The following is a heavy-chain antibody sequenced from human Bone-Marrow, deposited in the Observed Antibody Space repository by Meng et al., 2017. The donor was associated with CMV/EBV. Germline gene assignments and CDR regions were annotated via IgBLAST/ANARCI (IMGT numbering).Heavy chain of an antibody. V-gene: IGHV1-69*02. CDR1: GGTFSSYT. J-gene: IGHJ6*02. Sequence: SVKVSCKASGGTFSSYTISWVRQAPGQGLEWMGRIIPILGIANYAQKFQGRVTITADKSTSTAYMELSSLRSEDTAVYYCARAVLRFLEWPSDYYYGMDVWGQGTTVTVSS. D-gene: IGHD3-3*01. CDR2: IIPILGIA. CDR3: ARAVLRFLEWPSDYYYGMDV.